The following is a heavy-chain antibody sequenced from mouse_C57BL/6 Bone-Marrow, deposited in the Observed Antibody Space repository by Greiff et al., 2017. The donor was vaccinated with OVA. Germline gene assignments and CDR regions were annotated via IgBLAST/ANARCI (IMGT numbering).Heavy chain of an antibody. J-gene: IGHJ3*01. CDR3: AGGLLLRPFAY. CDR2: IYPRSGNT. Sequence: VQLQQSGAELARPGASVKLSCKASGYTFTSYGISWVKQRTGQGLEWIGEIYPRSGNTYYNEKFKGKATLTADKSSSTAYMELRSLTSEDSAVYFCAGGLLLRPFAYWGQGTLVTVSA. CDR1: GYTFTSYG. D-gene: IGHD1-1*01. V-gene: IGHV1-81*01.